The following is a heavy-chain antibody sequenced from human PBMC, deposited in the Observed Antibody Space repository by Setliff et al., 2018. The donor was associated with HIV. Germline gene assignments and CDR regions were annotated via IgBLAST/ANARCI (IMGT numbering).Heavy chain of an antibody. CDR1: GGTFSSYA. D-gene: IGHD2-15*01. J-gene: IGHJ2*01. V-gene: IGHV1-69*13. CDR3: ARDRPLYCSGGSCYGYFDL. CDR2: IIPIFGTA. Sequence: GASVKVSCKASGGTFSSYAISWVRQAPGQGLEWMGGIIPIFGTANYAQKFQGRVTITADESTSTAYMELSSLRSEDTAVYYCARDRPLYCSGGSCYGYFDLWGRGTLVTVSS.